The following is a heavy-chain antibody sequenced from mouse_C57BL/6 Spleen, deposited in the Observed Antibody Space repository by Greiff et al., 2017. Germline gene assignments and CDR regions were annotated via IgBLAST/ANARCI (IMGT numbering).Heavy chain of an antibody. Sequence: QVQLQQPGAELGKPGASVKMSCKASGYTFTSYWITWVKQRPGQGLEWIGDIYPGSGSTNYNEKFKSKATLTVDTSSSTAYMQLSSLTSEDSAVYYCARSYNYDDGYYYAMDYWGQGTSVTVSS. D-gene: IGHD2-12*01. J-gene: IGHJ4*01. CDR3: ARSYNYDDGYYYAMDY. V-gene: IGHV1-55*01. CDR2: IYPGSGST. CDR1: GYTFTSYW.